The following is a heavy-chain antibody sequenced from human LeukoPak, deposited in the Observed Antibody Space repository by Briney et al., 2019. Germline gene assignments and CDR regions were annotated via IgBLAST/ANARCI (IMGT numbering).Heavy chain of an antibody. CDR3: AKDLGYCSSTSCVDY. D-gene: IGHD2-2*01. Sequence: PGAPLRLSCAASGFTFSSYAMSWVRQAPGKGLEWVSAISGSGGSTYYADSVKGRFTISRDNSKNTLYLQMNSLRAEDTAIYYCAKDLGYCSSTSCVDYWGQGTLVTVSS. V-gene: IGHV3-23*01. CDR1: GFTFSSYA. CDR2: ISGSGGST. J-gene: IGHJ4*02.